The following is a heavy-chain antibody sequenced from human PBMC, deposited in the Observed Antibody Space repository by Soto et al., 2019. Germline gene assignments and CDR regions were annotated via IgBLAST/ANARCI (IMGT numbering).Heavy chain of an antibody. Sequence: EVQLLESGGGLVQPGGSLRLSCAASGFTFSSYAMSWVRQAPGKGLEWVSAISGSGGSTYYADSVKGRFTISRDNSKNTLYLQMNSLIAEDTAVYYCAKDSFYDSSGYYYEVVGAFDIWGQGTMVTVS. V-gene: IGHV3-23*01. CDR3: AKDSFYDSSGYYYEVVGAFDI. J-gene: IGHJ3*02. CDR2: ISGSGGST. CDR1: GFTFSSYA. D-gene: IGHD3-22*01.